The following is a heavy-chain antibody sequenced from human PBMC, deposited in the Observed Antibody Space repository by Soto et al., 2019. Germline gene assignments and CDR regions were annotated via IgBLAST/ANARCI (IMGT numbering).Heavy chain of an antibody. Sequence: PSETLSLTCAVSGGSISSGGYSWSWIRQPPGKGLEWIGYIYHSGSTYYNPSLKSRVTISVDSSKNQFSLKLSSVTAADTAVYYCAPYCSSTSCLFGTFDPWGQGTLVTVSS. V-gene: IGHV4-30-2*01. CDR1: GGSISSGGYS. D-gene: IGHD2-2*01. CDR3: APYCSSTSCLFGTFDP. CDR2: IYHSGST. J-gene: IGHJ5*02.